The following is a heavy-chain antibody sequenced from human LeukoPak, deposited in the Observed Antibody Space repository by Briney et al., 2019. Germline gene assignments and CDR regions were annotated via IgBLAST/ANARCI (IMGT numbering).Heavy chain of an antibody. V-gene: IGHV3-21*01. CDR3: ASQGVGIFDY. CDR2: ISSSSSYI. Sequence: GGSLRLSCEGSAFIFSGHWMNWVRQAPGKGLEWVSSISSSSSYIYYADSVKGRFTISRDNAKNSLYLQMNSLRAEDTAVYYCASQGVGIFDYWGQGTLVTVSS. D-gene: IGHD6-13*01. CDR1: AFIFSGHW. J-gene: IGHJ4*02.